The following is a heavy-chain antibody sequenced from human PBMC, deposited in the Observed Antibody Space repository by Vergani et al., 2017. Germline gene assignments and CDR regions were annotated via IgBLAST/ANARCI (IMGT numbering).Heavy chain of an antibody. CDR2: VYHSGST. CDR1: GDSINTAAY. D-gene: IGHD2-15*01. Sequence: QVDLQESGPGLVKPAETLSLTCSVSGDSINTAAYWGWIRKPPGKWLEWIGSVYHSGSTSYNPFLQSQVTISVDTSKNQFSLNLNSMSAADTAIYYCAKNSSCGFFNNWGQGAIVIVSS. V-gene: IGHV4-38-2*02. CDR3: AKNSSCGFFNN. J-gene: IGHJ4*03.